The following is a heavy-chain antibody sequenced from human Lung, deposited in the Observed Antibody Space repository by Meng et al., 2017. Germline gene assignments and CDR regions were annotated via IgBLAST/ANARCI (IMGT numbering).Heavy chain of an antibody. CDR1: GGSFSDYY. V-gene: IGHV4-34*01. CDR3: ARGPTTMAHDFDY. D-gene: IGHD4-11*01. J-gene: IGHJ4*02. Sequence: QVHLQQWGAGLLWPSETLSLTCFVSGGSFSDYYWSWIRQPPGKGLEWIGEINHSGSTNYNPSLESRATISVDTSQNNLSLKLSSVTAADSAVYYCARGPTTMAHDFDYWGQGTLVTASS. CDR2: INHSGST.